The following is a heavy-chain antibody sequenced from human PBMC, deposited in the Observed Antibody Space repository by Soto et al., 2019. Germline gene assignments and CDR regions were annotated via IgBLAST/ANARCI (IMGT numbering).Heavy chain of an antibody. CDR2: ISYDGSLK. CDR3: AKEIIAVSGPWDFYN. V-gene: IGHV3-30*18. D-gene: IGHD6-19*01. CDR1: GFTFSSYG. Sequence: QVQLVESGGGVVQPGRSLRLSCVASGFTFSSYGMSWVRQAPGKGLEWVAIISYDGSLKYYGDSVKGRFTISRDNSRNTLYLQMDSLRAEDTAVYYCAKEIIAVSGPWDFYNWGQGTLVTVSS. J-gene: IGHJ4*02.